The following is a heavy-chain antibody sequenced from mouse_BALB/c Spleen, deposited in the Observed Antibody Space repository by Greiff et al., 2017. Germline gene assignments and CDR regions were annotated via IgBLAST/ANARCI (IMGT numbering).Heavy chain of an antibody. J-gene: IGHJ3*01. CDR3: ARVPYYDGYSSWFAY. D-gene: IGHD2-3*01. CDR2: IHYSGST. CDR1: GYSITSGYS. Sequence: EVKLQESGPDLVKPSQSLSLTCTVTGYSITSGYSWHWIRQFPGNKLEWMGYIHYSGSTNYNPSLKSRISITRDTSKNQFFLQLNSVTTEDTATYYCARVPYYDGYSSWFAYWGQGTLVTVSA. V-gene: IGHV3-1*02.